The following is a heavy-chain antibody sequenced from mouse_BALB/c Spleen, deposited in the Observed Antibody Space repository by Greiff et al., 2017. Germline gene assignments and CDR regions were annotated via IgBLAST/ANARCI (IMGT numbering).Heavy chain of an antibody. V-gene: IGHV14-3*02. J-gene: IGHJ1*01. CDR1: GFNIKDTY. CDR3: ARSVDYYGSKYFDV. D-gene: IGHD1-1*01. CDR2: IDPANGNT. Sequence: VQLQQSGAELVKPGASVKLSCTASGFNIKDTYMHWVKQRPEQGLEWIGRIDPANGNTKYDPKFQGKATITADTSANTAYLQLSSLTSEDTAVYYCARSVDYYGSKYFDVWGAGTTVTVSS.